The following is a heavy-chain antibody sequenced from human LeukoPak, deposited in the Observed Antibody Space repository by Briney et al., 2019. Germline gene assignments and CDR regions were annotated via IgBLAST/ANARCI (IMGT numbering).Heavy chain of an antibody. J-gene: IGHJ5*02. CDR3: ARVFGFIRSGYDYDFWFDP. Sequence: ASVKVSCKAYGYTFTSYAMNWVRQAPGQGLEWMGWINTNTGNPTYAQGFTGRFVFSLDTSVSTAYLQISSLKAEDTAVYYCARVFGFIRSGYDYDFWFDPWGQGTLVTVS. CDR1: GYTFTSYA. V-gene: IGHV7-4-1*02. D-gene: IGHD5-12*01. CDR2: INTNTGNP.